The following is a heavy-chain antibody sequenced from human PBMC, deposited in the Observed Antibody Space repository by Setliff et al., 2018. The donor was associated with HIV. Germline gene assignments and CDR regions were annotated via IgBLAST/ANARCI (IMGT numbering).Heavy chain of an antibody. D-gene: IGHD3-10*01. CDR3: ARGLPRVSGSLPFGAFDI. CDR2: IHGGNGNT. Sequence: ASVTVSCKTSGYPFKSYPMHWVRQAPGQRLEWMGWIHGGNGNTKDSQKFQGRITISRATAATSSHMELRSLRSEDTAIYYCARGLPRVSGSLPFGAFDIWGQGTMVTVSS. V-gene: IGHV1-3*01. CDR1: GYPFKSYP. J-gene: IGHJ3*02.